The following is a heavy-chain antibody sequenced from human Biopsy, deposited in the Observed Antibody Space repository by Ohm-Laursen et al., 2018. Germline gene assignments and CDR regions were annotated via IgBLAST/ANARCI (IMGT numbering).Heavy chain of an antibody. V-gene: IGHV4-4*07. CDR2: IYSSGGS. CDR1: GGSTNDYF. D-gene: IGHD3-10*01. J-gene: IGHJ6*02. Sequence: TLSLTCSVSGGSTNDYFWSWIRQPAGETLEWIGRIYSSGGSSYNPSLKSRISMSMDTSNNQFSLTLTSVTAADTALYYCARLGDFHGSGIYGLDVWGRGTLVTVSS. CDR3: ARLGDFHGSGIYGLDV.